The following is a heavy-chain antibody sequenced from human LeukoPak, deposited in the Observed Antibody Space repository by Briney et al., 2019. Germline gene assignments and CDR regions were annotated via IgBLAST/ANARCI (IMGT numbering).Heavy chain of an antibody. V-gene: IGHV5-51*01. J-gene: IGHJ4*02. CDR3: ARPLSMLRGVITREY. CDR2: MYPGDSDT. CDR1: GYNFTNYW. D-gene: IGHD3-10*01. Sequence: GESLKISCKASGYNFTNYWIGWVRQMPGKGLEWMGIMYPGDSDTRYSPSFQGQVTISADKSISTAYLQWSGLKASDTAMYYCARPLSMLRGVITREYWGQGTLVTVSS.